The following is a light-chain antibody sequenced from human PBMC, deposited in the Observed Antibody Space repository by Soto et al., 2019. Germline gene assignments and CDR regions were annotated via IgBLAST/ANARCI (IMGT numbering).Light chain of an antibody. J-gene: IGLJ1*01. CDR1: SSDVGGYNY. CDR3: SAYTSSSSHYV. V-gene: IGLV2-14*01. Sequence: QSALAQPASVSGSPGQSITISCTGTSSDVGGYNYVSWYQQHPGKAPKLMIYEVNYRPSGVSNRFSGSKSGNTASLTISGLQAEDEADYYCSAYTSSSSHYVFGTGTKVTVL. CDR2: EVN.